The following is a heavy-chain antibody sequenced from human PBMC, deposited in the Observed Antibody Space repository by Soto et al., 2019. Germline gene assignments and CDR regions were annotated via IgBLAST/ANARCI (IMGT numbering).Heavy chain of an antibody. Sequence: AASVKFSCRASGYTFTVYYMHLVRQAPGQGLEWMGIINPSGGSTSYAQKFQGRVTMTRDTSTSTVYMELSSLRSEDTAVYYCARTYYYGTGILNPYDYSGQGTLVTASS. CDR3: ARTYYYGTGILNPYDY. V-gene: IGHV1-46*01. CDR2: INPSGGST. D-gene: IGHD3-10*01. CDR1: GYTFTVYY. J-gene: IGHJ4*02.